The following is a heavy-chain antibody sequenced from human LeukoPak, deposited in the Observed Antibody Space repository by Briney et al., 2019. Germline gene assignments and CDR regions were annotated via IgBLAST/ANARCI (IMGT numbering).Heavy chain of an antibody. CDR3: ARDQLYRGNYFGAFEY. D-gene: IGHD1-26*01. CDR2: INPNSGGT. J-gene: IGHJ4*02. CDR1: GYTFTGYY. V-gene: IGHV1-2*02. Sequence: ASVKVSCKASGYTFTGYYMHWVRQAPGQGLEWMGWINPNSGGTNYAQKLQGRVTMSRDTSISTAYMDLSRLRSDDTAVYYCARDQLYRGNYFGAFEYWGQGTLVTVSS.